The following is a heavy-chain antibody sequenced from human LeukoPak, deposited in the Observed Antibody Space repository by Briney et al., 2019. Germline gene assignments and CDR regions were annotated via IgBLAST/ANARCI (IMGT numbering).Heavy chain of an antibody. CDR2: IKSKTDGGTT. CDR1: GLTFSNAW. Sequence: PGGSLRLSCAASGLTFSNAWISWVRQAPGKGLEWVGRIKSKTDGGTTDYAAPVKGRFTISRDDSKNTLYLQMNSLKTEDTAVYYCTTEIVVVVAAASDYWGQGTLVTVSS. CDR3: TTEIVVVVAAASDY. V-gene: IGHV3-15*01. D-gene: IGHD2-15*01. J-gene: IGHJ4*02.